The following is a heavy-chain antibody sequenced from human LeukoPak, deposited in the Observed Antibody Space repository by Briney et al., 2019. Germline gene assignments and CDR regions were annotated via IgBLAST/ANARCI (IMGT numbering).Heavy chain of an antibody. CDR3: ARVLRYCSGGNCYSGGLGYMDV. Sequence: GGSLRLSCAASGFTFSSYSMNWVRQAPGKGLEWVSSISSGSTYIYYADSVKGRISISRDNAKNSLFLQMSSLRAEDTAVYYCARVLRYCSGGNCYSGGLGYMDVWGKGTTVTISS. V-gene: IGHV3-21*04. J-gene: IGHJ6*03. CDR1: GFTFSSYS. D-gene: IGHD2-15*01. CDR2: ISSGSTYI.